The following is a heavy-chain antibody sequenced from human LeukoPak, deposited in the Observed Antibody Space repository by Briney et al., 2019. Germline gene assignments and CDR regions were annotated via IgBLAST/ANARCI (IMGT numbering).Heavy chain of an antibody. D-gene: IGHD3-22*01. CDR1: GYTFPSYF. J-gene: IGHJ3*02. CDR3: AATYYYDSSGYDAFDI. Sequence: ASVKVSCKASGYTFPSYFMHWVRQAPGQGLEWMGRINPNSGGTNYAQKFQGRVTMTRDTSISTAYMELSRLRSDDTAVYYCAATYYYDSSGYDAFDIWGQGTMVTVSS. CDR2: INPNSGGT. V-gene: IGHV1-2*06.